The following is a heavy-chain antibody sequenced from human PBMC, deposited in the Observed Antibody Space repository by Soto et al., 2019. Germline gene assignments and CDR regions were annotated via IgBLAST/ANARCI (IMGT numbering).Heavy chain of an antibody. Sequence: EVQLVESGGGLVQPGGSLRLFWAASGLTVSSNYMSWVRQAPGKGLEWVSVIYSDDSTFYSDSVKGRFTISRDNSKNTLYLQMNSLRAEDTAVYYCARNYYDSSGYYYGGAFDIWGQGTMVTVSS. CDR2: IYSDDST. J-gene: IGHJ3*02. CDR1: GLTVSSNY. CDR3: ARNYYDSSGYYYGGAFDI. D-gene: IGHD3-22*01. V-gene: IGHV3-66*01.